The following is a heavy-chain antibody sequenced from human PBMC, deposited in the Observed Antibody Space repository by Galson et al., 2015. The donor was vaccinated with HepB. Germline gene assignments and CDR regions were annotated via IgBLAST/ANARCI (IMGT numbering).Heavy chain of an antibody. J-gene: IGHJ3*02. V-gene: IGHV3-30-3*01. CDR2: ISYDGSNK. CDR3: ARDLPYYYDSSGYTDAFDI. Sequence: SLRLSCAASGFTFSSYAMHWVRQAPGKGLEWVAVISYDGSNKYYADSVKGRFTNSRDNSKNTLYLQMNSLRAEDTAVYYCARDLPYYYDSSGYTDAFDIWGQGTMVTVSS. D-gene: IGHD3-22*01. CDR1: GFTFSSYA.